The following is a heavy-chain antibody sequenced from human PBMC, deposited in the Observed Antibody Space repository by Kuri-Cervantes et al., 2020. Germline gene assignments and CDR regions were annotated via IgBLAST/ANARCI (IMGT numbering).Heavy chain of an antibody. V-gene: IGHV6-1*01. J-gene: IGHJ5*02. CDR1: GDSVSSKTTA. CDR2: TYYRSKWYN. D-gene: IGHD3-3*01. Sequence: SETLSLTCVISGDSVSSKTTAWNWIRQSPSRGLEWLGGTYYRSKWYNDYAVSVKSRITINPDTSNNQFSLQLNSVTPEDTAVYYCARTFFGAEVNWFDPWGQGTLVTVSS. CDR3: ARTFFGAEVNWFDP.